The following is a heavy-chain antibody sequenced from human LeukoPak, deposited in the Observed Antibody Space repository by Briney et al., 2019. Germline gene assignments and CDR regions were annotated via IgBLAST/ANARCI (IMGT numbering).Heavy chain of an antibody. J-gene: IGHJ4*02. CDR2: IKSKTDGGTT. CDR3: VQDWAWGAFAY. V-gene: IGHV3-15*01. Sequence: GGSLRLSCAASGFTFSNAWMSWVRQAPGKGLEWVGRIKSKTDGGTTDYAAPVKGRFTIYRDNSKNTLYLQMNSLGAEDTAVYYCVQDWAWGAFAYWGQGTLVTVSS. D-gene: IGHD7-27*01. CDR1: GFTFSNAW.